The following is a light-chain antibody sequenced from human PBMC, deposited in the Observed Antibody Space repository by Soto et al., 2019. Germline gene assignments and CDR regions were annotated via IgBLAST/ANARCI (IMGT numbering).Light chain of an antibody. CDR3: QSYDRRLRGYVL. CDR1: SANIGAGFD. V-gene: IGLV1-40*01. J-gene: IGLJ2*01. Sequence: QPVLTQPPSVSGAPGQRVTISCTGSSANIGAGFDVHWYQQFPGTAPKLLIYDNTHRPSGVPDRFSASKSGASASLAITGRQAEDEADYYGQSYDRRLRGYVLFGGGTKLTVL. CDR2: DNT.